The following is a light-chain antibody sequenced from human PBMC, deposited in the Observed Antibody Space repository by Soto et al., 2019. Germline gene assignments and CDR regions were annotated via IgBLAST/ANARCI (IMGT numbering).Light chain of an antibody. Sequence: DIVMTQSPDSLAVSLGERATINCKSSQSVLYSSNNKNYLAWYQHRSGQPPKLLIYWASTRESGVPDRFSGSGSGTDFTLTISSLQAEDVAVYYCQQYHSSPTFGQGTKVEIK. V-gene: IGKV4-1*01. CDR2: WAS. CDR3: QQYHSSPT. J-gene: IGKJ1*01. CDR1: QSVLYSSNNKNY.